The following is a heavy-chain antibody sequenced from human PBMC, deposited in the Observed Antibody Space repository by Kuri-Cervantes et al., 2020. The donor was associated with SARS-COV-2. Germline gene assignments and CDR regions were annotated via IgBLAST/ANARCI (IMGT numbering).Heavy chain of an antibody. CDR3: ARGRSGSSPSYYYYMDV. D-gene: IGHD6-6*01. CDR1: GESFSDYY. V-gene: IGHV4-34*01. Sequence: SETLSLTCAVYGESFSDYYWTWIRQPPGKGLEWIGEINHSGSTNYNPSLKSRVTISVDTSKNQFSLKLSSVTAADTAVYYCARGRSGSSPSYYYYMDVWGKGTTVTVSS. CDR2: INHSGST. J-gene: IGHJ6*03.